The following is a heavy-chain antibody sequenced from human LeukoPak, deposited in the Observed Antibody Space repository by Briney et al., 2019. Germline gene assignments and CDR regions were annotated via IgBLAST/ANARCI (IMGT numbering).Heavy chain of an antibody. CDR2: IYTSGST. CDR3: ARAPLSPFMDV. Sequence: SETLSLTCTVSGGSISSYYWSWLRQPAGKGLEWVGRIYTSGSTNYNPSLKSRVTISVDKSKNQFSLKLSSVTAADTAVYYCARAPLSPFMDVWGKGTTVTVSS. CDR1: GGSISSYY. J-gene: IGHJ6*03. V-gene: IGHV4-4*07.